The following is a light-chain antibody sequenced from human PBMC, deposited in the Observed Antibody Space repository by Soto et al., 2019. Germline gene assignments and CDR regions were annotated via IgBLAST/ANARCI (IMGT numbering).Light chain of an antibody. CDR1: QSVRSSY. CDR2: GAS. CDR3: QQFGSSPLT. J-gene: IGKJ4*01. Sequence: EILLTQPPGTLSLSPGERATLSCRASQSVRSSYLAWYQQKPGQAPRLLVYGASSRATGIPDRFSGSGSGTDFTLTINRLEPEDFAVYYCQQFGSSPLTFGGGTKVDIK. V-gene: IGKV3-20*01.